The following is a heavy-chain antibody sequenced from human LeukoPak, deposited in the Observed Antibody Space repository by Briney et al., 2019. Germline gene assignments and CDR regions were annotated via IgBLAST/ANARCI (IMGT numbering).Heavy chain of an antibody. Sequence: GALVKVSCTASGYTFTSYYMHWVRQAPGQGLEWMGIINPSGGSTSYAQKFQGRVTMTRDTSTSTVYMELSSLRSEDTAVYYCARGAYSSGWYNYYGMDVWGQGTTVTVSS. CDR2: INPSGGST. D-gene: IGHD6-19*01. J-gene: IGHJ6*02. CDR3: ARGAYSSGWYNYYGMDV. V-gene: IGHV1-46*01. CDR1: GYTFTSYY.